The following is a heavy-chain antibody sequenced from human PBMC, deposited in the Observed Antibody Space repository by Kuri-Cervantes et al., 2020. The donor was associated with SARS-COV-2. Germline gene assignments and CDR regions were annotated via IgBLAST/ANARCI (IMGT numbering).Heavy chain of an antibody. D-gene: IGHD3-10*01. J-gene: IGHJ5*02. CDR1: GGSFSGYY. Sequence: GSLRLSCAVYGGSFSGYYWSWIRQPPGKGLEWIGEINHSGSTNYNPSLKSRVTISVDTSKNQFSQKLSSVTAADTAVYYCARGTSNGSGSYPNWFDPWGQGTLVTVSS. V-gene: IGHV4-34*01. CDR3: ARGTSNGSGSYPNWFDP. CDR2: INHSGST.